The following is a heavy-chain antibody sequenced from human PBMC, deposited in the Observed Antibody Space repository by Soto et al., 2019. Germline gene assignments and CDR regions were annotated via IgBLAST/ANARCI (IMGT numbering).Heavy chain of an antibody. Sequence: GGSLRLFCAASGFTFSSYIMNWVRQPPGKGLEWVSSISSSSYIYYADSVKGRFTISRDNAKNSLYLQMNSLRAEDTAVYYCARDLGDSSGYYDAFDIWGQGTMVTVSS. CDR1: GFTFSSYI. D-gene: IGHD3-22*01. V-gene: IGHV3-21*01. CDR2: ISSSSYI. CDR3: ARDLGDSSGYYDAFDI. J-gene: IGHJ3*02.